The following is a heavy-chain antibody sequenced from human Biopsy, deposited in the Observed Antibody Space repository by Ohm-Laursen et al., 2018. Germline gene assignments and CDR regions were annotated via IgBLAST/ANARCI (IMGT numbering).Heavy chain of an antibody. Sequence: SLRLSCTASGSTFSNYGMHWARQAPGKGLEWVAVLWYDGTNKYYADSVKGRFTISRDNSKNTLYLQMNSLRAEDTAMYYCARPTNARAGGAPFDIWGQGTLVTVSS. V-gene: IGHV3-33*01. J-gene: IGHJ4*02. CDR1: GSTFSNYG. CDR2: LWYDGTNK. D-gene: IGHD3-9*01. CDR3: ARPTNARAGGAPFDI.